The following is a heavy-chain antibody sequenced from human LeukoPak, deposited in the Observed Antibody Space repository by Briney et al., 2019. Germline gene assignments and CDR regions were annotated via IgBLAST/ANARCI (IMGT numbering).Heavy chain of an antibody. J-gene: IGHJ4*02. Sequence: SQTLSLTCTVSGGSISSGGYYWSWIRQHPGKGLEWIGYIYYSGSTYYNTSLKSRVTISVDTSKNQFSLKLSSVTAADTAVYYCASGNKAAAGNFDYWGQGTLVTVSS. D-gene: IGHD6-13*01. CDR1: GGSISSGGYY. V-gene: IGHV4-31*03. CDR2: IYYSGST. CDR3: ASGNKAAAGNFDY.